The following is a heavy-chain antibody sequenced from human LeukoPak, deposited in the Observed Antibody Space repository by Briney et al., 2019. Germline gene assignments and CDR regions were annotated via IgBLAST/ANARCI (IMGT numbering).Heavy chain of an antibody. V-gene: IGHV4-61*02. CDR2: ISTTVST. Sequence: SETLSLTRTLSLGSPSSVSYYWNSIRQPAGKGLECIGLISTTVSTNYKPSRRSRLTISVDTSKSQFSLKLRSVTTADTAVYYCARIKCGGDCRGYYYYYHMDVWGKGTTVTISS. CDR1: LGSPSSVSYY. CDR3: ARIKCGGDCRGYYYYYHMDV. J-gene: IGHJ6*03. D-gene: IGHD2-21*02.